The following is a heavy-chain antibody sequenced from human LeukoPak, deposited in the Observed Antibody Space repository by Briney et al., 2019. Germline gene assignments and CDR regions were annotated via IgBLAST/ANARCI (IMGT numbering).Heavy chain of an antibody. V-gene: IGHV4-34*01. CDR2: INHSGST. D-gene: IGHD3-22*01. CDR1: GGSFSGYY. Sequence: SETLSLTCAVYGGSFSGYYWSWIRQPPGKGLEWIGEINHSGSTNYNLSLKSRVTISVDTSKSQFSLKLSSVTAADTAVYYCARGANYYDSSGLSSDYWGQGTLVTVSS. J-gene: IGHJ4*02. CDR3: ARGANYYDSSGLSSDY.